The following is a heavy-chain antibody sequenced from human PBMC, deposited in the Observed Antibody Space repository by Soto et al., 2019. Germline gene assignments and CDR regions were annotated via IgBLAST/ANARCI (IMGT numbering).Heavy chain of an antibody. CDR2: MNPNSGTT. J-gene: IGHJ4*02. Sequence: QVQLVQSGAEVKKPGASVKVSCKASGYTFTSYDINWVRQATGQGLEWMGWMNPNSGTTGYAQRFQGRVTMSMNTSISTAYMELSSLRAEDTAVYYCARDKVGAIDFWGQGPLVTVAS. CDR3: ARDKVGAIDF. V-gene: IGHV1-8*01. D-gene: IGHD1-26*01. CDR1: GYTFTSYD.